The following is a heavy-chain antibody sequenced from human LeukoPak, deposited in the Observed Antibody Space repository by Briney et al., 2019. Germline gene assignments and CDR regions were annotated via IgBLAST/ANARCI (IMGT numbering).Heavy chain of an antibody. CDR2: IWYDEKNK. CDR1: GFTFSSYG. CDR3: AKDTKRYCTSTRSSIIDH. Sequence: GTSLRLSCAASGFTFSSYGMHWGRQAPGKGLEWEEIIWYDEKNKYHADSVRGRLTISRDNSNNTLYLQMNSLRAEDTAVYYCAKDTKRYCTSTRSSIIDHWGQGTLVTVSS. V-gene: IGHV3-33*06. J-gene: IGHJ4*02. D-gene: IGHD2-2*01.